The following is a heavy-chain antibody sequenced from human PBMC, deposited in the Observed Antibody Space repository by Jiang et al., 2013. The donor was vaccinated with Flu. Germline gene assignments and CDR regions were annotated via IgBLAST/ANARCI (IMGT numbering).Heavy chain of an antibody. Sequence: GSGLVKPSETLSLTCTVSGGSISSSSYYWGWIRQPPGKGLEWIGSIYYSGSTYYNPSLKSRVTISVDTSKNQFSLKLSSVTAADTAVYYCAIYPIERDYGDALNDAFDIWGQGTMVTVSS. J-gene: IGHJ3*02. CDR1: GGSISSSSYY. V-gene: IGHV4-39*01. CDR3: AIYPIERDYGDALNDAFDI. D-gene: IGHD4-17*01. CDR2: IYYSGST.